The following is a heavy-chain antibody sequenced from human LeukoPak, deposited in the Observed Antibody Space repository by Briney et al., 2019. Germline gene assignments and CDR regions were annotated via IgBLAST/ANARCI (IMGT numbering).Heavy chain of an antibody. Sequence: GGSLRLSCVASGFTFSSSWMHWGCQAPGKGLVLVSRIYSDGRTTAYAHPVKGRFPISRDNDKHMLYLQMSSLSAEDTAVYYCVRETFIAIAGSHAFDIWGQGTMVTVSS. CDR2: IYSDGRTT. J-gene: IGHJ3*02. D-gene: IGHD6-13*01. V-gene: IGHV3-74*01. CDR3: VRETFIAIAGSHAFDI. CDR1: GFTFSSSW.